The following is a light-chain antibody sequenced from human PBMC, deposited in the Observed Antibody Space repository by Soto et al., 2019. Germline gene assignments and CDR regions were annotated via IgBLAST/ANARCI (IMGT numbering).Light chain of an antibody. J-gene: IGLJ1*01. Sequence: QSVLTQPPSASGSPRQSVTISCTGTSSDVGAYNYVSWYQQRPGKVPKLIIYEVSKRPSGVPDRFSGSKSGNTASLAVSGLQAEDEADYYCSSYAGSNNLGVFGTGTKVTVL. CDR3: SSYAGSNNLGV. V-gene: IGLV2-8*01. CDR1: SSDVGAYNY. CDR2: EVS.